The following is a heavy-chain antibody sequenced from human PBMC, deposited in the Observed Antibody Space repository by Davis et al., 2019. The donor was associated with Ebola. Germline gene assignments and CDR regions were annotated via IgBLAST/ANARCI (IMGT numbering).Heavy chain of an antibody. CDR1: GGSFSGYY. CDR3: ARGRKGCSGGSCPKRYYYYGMDV. D-gene: IGHD2-15*01. V-gene: IGHV4-34*01. Sequence: PSETLSLTCAVYGGSFSGYYWSWIRQPPGKGLEWIGEINHSGSTNYNPSLKSRVTISVDTSKNQFSLKLSSVTAADTAVYYCARGRKGCSGGSCPKRYYYYGMDVWGQGTTVTVSS. CDR2: INHSGST. J-gene: IGHJ6*02.